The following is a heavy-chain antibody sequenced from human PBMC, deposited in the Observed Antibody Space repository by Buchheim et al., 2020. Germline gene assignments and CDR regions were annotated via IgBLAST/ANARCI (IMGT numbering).Heavy chain of an antibody. D-gene: IGHD5-12*01. CDR1: GFTFSSXG. V-gene: IGHV3-30*18. Sequence: QVQLVESGGGVVQPGRSLRLSCAASGFTFSSXGMHWVRQAPGKGLEWVAVISYDGSNKYYADSVKGRFXISRDNSKNTLYLQMNSLRAEDTAVYYCAKDGGGYGDFDYWGQGTL. CDR2: ISYDGSNK. CDR3: AKDGGGYGDFDY. J-gene: IGHJ4*02.